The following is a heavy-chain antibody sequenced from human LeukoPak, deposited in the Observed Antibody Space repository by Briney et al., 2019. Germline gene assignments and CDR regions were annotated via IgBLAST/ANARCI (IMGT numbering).Heavy chain of an antibody. Sequence: PSQTLSLTCAVSGGSISSGGYSWSWIRQPPGKGLEWIGYIYHSGSTYYNPSLKSRVTISVDRSKNQFSLKLSSVTAADTAVYYCARDRSGYSYGSFDYWGQGTLVTVSS. D-gene: IGHD5-18*01. CDR3: ARDRSGYSYGSFDY. CDR1: GGSISSGGYS. J-gene: IGHJ4*02. V-gene: IGHV4-30-2*01. CDR2: IYHSGST.